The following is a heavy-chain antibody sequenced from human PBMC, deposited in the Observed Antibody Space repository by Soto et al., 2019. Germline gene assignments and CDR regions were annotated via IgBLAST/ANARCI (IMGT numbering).Heavy chain of an antibody. CDR2: ISYDGSNK. Sequence: QVQLVESGGGVVQPGRSLRLSCAASGFTFSNYGMHWVRQAPDKGLEWVAVISYDGSNKFYADSVKGRFTISTDNSKNTLYLHMNSLRAEDTAVYYCAKGLAAALLLGGMDVWGQGTTVTVSS. CDR3: AKGLAAALLLGGMDV. V-gene: IGHV3-30*18. CDR1: GFTFSNYG. J-gene: IGHJ6*02. D-gene: IGHD6-13*01.